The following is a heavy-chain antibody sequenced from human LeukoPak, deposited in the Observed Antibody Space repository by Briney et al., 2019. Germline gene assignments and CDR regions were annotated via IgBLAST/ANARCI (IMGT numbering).Heavy chain of an antibody. D-gene: IGHD5-24*01. CDR1: GGSISSYY. CDR2: IYYSGST. CDR3: ARVKMATIDY. Sequence: SETLSLTCTVSGGSISSYYWSWIRQPPGKGLEWIGYIYYSGSTNYNPSLKSRVTISVDTSKNQFSLKLSFVTAADTAVYYCARVKMATIDYWGQGTLVTVSS. J-gene: IGHJ4*02. V-gene: IGHV4-59*01.